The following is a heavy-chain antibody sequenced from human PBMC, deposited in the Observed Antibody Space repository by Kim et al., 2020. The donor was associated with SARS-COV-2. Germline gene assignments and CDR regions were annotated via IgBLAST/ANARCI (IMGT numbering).Heavy chain of an antibody. D-gene: IGHD2-2*01. CDR2: ST. CDR3: ARESSRRADY. J-gene: IGHJ4*02. Sequence: STSDADPVKGRFIISRDNSRNTLFLQLNSLRAEDTALYYCARESSRRADYWGQGTLVTVSS. V-gene: IGHV3-23*01.